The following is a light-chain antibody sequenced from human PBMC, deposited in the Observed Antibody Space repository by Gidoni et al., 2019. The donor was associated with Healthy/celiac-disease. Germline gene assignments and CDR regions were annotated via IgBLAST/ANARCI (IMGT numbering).Light chain of an antibody. CDR3: QQYGSSPLFT. Sequence: EIVLTQSPRTLSLPPGERATLSCRASQSVSSSYFAWYQQKPGQAPRLLIYGASSRATGIPDRFSGSGSGTDFTLTISRLEPEDFAVYYCQQYGSSPLFTFGPXTKVDIK. V-gene: IGKV3-20*01. J-gene: IGKJ3*01. CDR2: GAS. CDR1: QSVSSSY.